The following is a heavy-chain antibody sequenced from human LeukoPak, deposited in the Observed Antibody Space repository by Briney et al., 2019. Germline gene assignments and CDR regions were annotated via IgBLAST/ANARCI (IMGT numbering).Heavy chain of an antibody. J-gene: IGHJ4*02. CDR1: GFPISRGYY. V-gene: IGHV4-38-2*02. D-gene: IGHD1-1*01. CDR2: IHPSGTT. Sequence: SETLSLTCVVSGFPISRGYYWGWIRQPPGKGLEWIGNIHPSGTTFHNSSLNSRVTMSIDTSKNEFSLKLSSVTAADTALYYCAREVERRVVNWGQGTLVTVSS. CDR3: AREVERRVVN.